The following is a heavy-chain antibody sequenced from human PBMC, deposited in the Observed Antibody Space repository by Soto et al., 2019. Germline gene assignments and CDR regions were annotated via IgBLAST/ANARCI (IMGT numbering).Heavy chain of an antibody. CDR2: IMPLLGST. Sequence: QVQMVQSGPEVKKPGSSVKVSCKAPGGTFSIYGINWVRQAPGQGLEWMGGIMPLLGSTHYAEKFKGRVTITADESTTTSYMEMSSLGSEDTALYYCARLFYGPYQYVDVDYFPDWRDPWGQGTLVTVSS. V-gene: IGHV1-69*01. D-gene: IGHD2-2*03. CDR1: GGTFSIYG. CDR3: ARLFYGPYQYVDVDYFPDWRDP. J-gene: IGHJ5*02.